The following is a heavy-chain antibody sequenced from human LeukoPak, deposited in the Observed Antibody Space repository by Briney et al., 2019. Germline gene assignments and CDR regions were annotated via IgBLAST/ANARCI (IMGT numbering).Heavy chain of an antibody. CDR1: GGSISSYY. J-gene: IGHJ4*02. D-gene: IGHD3-10*01. Sequence: SETLSLTCTVSGGSISSYYWSWIRQPPGKGLEWIGYIYYSGSTNYNPSLKSRVTISVDTSKNQFSLKLSSVTAADTAVYYCARHRRDYYGSGRMYYFDYWGQGTLVTVSS. CDR2: IYYSGST. V-gene: IGHV4-59*08. CDR3: ARHRRDYYGSGRMYYFDY.